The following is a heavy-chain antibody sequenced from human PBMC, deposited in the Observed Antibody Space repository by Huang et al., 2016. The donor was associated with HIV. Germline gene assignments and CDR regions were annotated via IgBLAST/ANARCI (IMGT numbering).Heavy chain of an antibody. V-gene: IGHV3-48*02. CDR1: GFTFISYS. CDR2: ISSSSSTI. Sequence: EVQLVESGGGLVQPGGSLRLSCAASGFTFISYSMNWGRQAAGKGLEWVSYISSSSSTISYADSVKGRFTISRDNAKNSLFLQMNSLRDEDTAVYYCARGIRYFGVVAYFDYWGQGALVTVSS. J-gene: IGHJ4*02. D-gene: IGHD3-3*01. CDR3: ARGIRYFGVVAYFDY.